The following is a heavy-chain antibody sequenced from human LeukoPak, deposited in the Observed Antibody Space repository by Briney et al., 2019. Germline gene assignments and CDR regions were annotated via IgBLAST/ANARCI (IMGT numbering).Heavy chain of an antibody. V-gene: IGHV3-48*01. CDR3: AREVYYGSGRRFDY. CDR1: GFIFSDYS. CDR2: ISSSSSFI. Sequence: GGSLRLSCAASGFIFSDYSMTWVRQSPGKGLEWLSYISSSSSFIYYADSLKGRFTISRDNAGNSLYLQMNSLRAEDTAVYYCAREVYYGSGRRFDYWGQGTLVTASS. J-gene: IGHJ4*02. D-gene: IGHD3-10*01.